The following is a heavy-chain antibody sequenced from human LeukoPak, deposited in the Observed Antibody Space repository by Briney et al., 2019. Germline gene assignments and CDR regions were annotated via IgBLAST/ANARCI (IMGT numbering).Heavy chain of an antibody. CDR3: ARVVKGVDTTLDY. J-gene: IGHJ4*02. V-gene: IGHV4-59*01. D-gene: IGHD5-18*01. CDR1: GDSISAYW. Sequence: SETLSLTCTVSGDSISAYWWSWIRQPPGKGLEWVGNIWYGGSTNYSPSLQSRVTISVDMSKNQHSLRLRSVSAADTAVCNCARVVKGVDTTLDYWRQGTLVTVP. CDR2: IWYGGST.